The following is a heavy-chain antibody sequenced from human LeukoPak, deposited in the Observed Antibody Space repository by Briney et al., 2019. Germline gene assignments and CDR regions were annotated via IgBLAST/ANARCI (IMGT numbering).Heavy chain of an antibody. CDR2: ISGSGGST. Sequence: PGGSLRLSCAASGFTFSSYAMSWVRQAPGKGLEWVSAISGSGGSTGYADSVKGRFTVSRDNAKNSLYLQMNSLRAEDTALYHCARRARYCSGGSCYSGAFDIWGQGTMVTVSS. D-gene: IGHD2-15*01. V-gene: IGHV3-20*01. CDR3: ARRARYCSGGSCYSGAFDI. J-gene: IGHJ3*02. CDR1: GFTFSSYA.